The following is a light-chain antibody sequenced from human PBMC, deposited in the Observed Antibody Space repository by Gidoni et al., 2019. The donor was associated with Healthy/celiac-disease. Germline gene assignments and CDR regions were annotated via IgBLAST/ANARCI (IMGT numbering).Light chain of an antibody. CDR2: QDS. CDR3: RAWDSSTVV. CDR1: KSGEKY. Sequence: SYELPQPLLVSLSPGQTASIPCPGDKSGEKYACWYQQKPGQSPVLVIYQDSKRPSGIPERFSGSNSRITATLTIGGTQAMDEADYYCRAWDSSTVVFGEEPKLTVL. J-gene: IGLJ2*01. V-gene: IGLV3-1*01.